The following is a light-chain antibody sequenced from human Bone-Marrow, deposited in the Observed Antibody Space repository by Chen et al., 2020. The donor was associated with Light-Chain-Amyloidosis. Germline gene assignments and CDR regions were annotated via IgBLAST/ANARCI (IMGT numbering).Light chain of an antibody. CDR2: GAS. Sequence: DIQLTQSPSFLSASVGDRVTITCRASQDIRNYLAWYQQKPGKAPNLLIYGASTLQNGVPSRFSGSGTVTVFTITISGLQPRDFATYYCQRLTRYPRTFGQGTKVEIK. J-gene: IGKJ1*01. V-gene: IGKV1-9*01. CDR3: QRLTRYPRT. CDR1: QDIRNY.